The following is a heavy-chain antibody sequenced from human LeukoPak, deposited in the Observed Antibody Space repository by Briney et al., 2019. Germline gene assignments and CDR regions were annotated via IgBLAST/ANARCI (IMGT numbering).Heavy chain of an antibody. CDR1: GYTFTNYF. J-gene: IGHJ4*02. D-gene: IGHD6-6*01. CDR3: ARYSSSSSLDY. CDR2: IKTSVDSA. Sequence: ASVNVSCKASGYTFTNYFIHWVRQAPGQGLEWMGLIKTSVDSASYAQSFQGRVTMTRDTSTTTVYMELSSLKSEDMAVYYCARYSSSSSLDYWGQGTLVTVSS. V-gene: IGHV1-46*01.